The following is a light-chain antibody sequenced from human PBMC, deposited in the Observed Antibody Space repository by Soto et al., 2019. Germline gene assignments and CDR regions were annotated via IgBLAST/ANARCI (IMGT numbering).Light chain of an antibody. V-gene: IGLV2-8*01. Sequence: QSALTQPSSASGSPGQSVTISCTGTRSDIGGYNYVSWYQQHPGKAPKLMIYEVSKRPSGVPDRFSGSKSGNTASLTVSGLQAEDEADYYCNSYAGSNNPVFGGGTKLTVL. CDR1: RSDIGGYNY. J-gene: IGLJ2*01. CDR3: NSYAGSNNPV. CDR2: EVS.